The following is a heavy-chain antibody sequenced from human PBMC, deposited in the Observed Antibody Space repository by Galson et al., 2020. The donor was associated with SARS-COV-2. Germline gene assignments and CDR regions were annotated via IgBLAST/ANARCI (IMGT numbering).Heavy chain of an antibody. J-gene: IGHJ4*02. D-gene: IGHD3-22*01. CDR3: ARESYDSSGYYLAYFDY. V-gene: IGHV4-59*01. CDR2: IYYSGST. Sequence: SETLSLTCTVSGVSISSYYWSWIRQPPGKGLERIRYIYYSGSTNYNPSLKSRVTISVDTSKNQFSLKLSSVTAADTAVYYCARESYDSSGYYLAYFDYWGQGTLVTVSS. CDR1: GVSISSYY.